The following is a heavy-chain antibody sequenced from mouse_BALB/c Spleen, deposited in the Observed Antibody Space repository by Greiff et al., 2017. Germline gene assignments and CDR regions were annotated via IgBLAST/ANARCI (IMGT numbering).Heavy chain of an antibody. Sequence: EVQLVESGGGLVQPGGSLKLSCAASGFTFSSYTMSWVRQTPEKRLEWVAYISNGGGSTYYPDTVKGRFTISRDNAKNTLYLQMSSLKSEDTAMYYCARPKLTGINWFAYWGQGTLVTVSA. CDR1: GFTFSSYT. V-gene: IGHV5-12-2*01. CDR2: ISNGGGST. D-gene: IGHD4-1*01. J-gene: IGHJ3*01. CDR3: ARPKLTGINWFAY.